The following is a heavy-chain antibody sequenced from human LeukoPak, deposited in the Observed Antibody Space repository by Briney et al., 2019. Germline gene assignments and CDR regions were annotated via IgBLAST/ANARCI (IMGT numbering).Heavy chain of an antibody. CDR2: ISDTGST. CDR1: GASISSYY. D-gene: IGHD6-13*01. CDR3: ARDIYSSSWTAPYY. Sequence: SETLSLTCSVSGASISSYYWSWIRQPAGEGLEYIGYISDTGSTNYNPSLMSRVTISVDTSKNQFSLNLKSVTAADTGVYYCARDIYSSSWTAPYYWGQGTLVTVSS. V-gene: IGHV4-59*01. J-gene: IGHJ4*02.